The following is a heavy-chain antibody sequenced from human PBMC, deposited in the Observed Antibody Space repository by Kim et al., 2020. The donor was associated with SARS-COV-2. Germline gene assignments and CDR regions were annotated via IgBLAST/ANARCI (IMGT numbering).Heavy chain of an antibody. J-gene: IGHJ4*02. CDR2: VRTKNNKFAT. CDR1: GFTFSASA. Sequence: GGSLRLSCAASGFTFSASAIHWVRQASGKGLEWVGRVRTKNNKFATTYGASMTGRFTISRDDSKNTAYLQLNSLKTEDTAIYYCSSYDNSGSYYFNYWGQGTLAT. CDR3: SSYDNSGSYYFNY. D-gene: IGHD3-22*01. V-gene: IGHV3-73*01.